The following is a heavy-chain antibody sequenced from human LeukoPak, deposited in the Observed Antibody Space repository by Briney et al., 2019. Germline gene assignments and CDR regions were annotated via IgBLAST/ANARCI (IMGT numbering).Heavy chain of an antibody. Sequence: ASVKVSCKASGYTFTSYYMHWVRQAPGQGLEWMGIINPSGGSTSYAQKFQGRVTMTRDTSTSTVYMELSSLRSEDTAVYYCARTLGYCSSTSCTVSDYWGQGTLVTVSS. D-gene: IGHD2-2*01. V-gene: IGHV1-46*03. CDR1: GYTFTSYY. CDR2: INPSGGST. CDR3: ARTLGYCSSTSCTVSDY. J-gene: IGHJ4*02.